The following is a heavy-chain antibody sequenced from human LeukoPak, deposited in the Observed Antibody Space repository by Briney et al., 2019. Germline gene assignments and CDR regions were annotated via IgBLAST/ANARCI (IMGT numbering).Heavy chain of an antibody. CDR3: AKESYSNYVRYYYGMDV. J-gene: IGHJ6*02. D-gene: IGHD4-11*01. Sequence: GGSLRLSCAASGFTFSSYGMHWVRQAPGKGLEWVAVISYDGSNKYYADSVKGRFTISRDNSKNTLYLQMNSLRAEDTAVYYCAKESYSNYVRYYYGMDVWGQGTTVTVSS. CDR1: GFTFSSYG. CDR2: ISYDGSNK. V-gene: IGHV3-30*18.